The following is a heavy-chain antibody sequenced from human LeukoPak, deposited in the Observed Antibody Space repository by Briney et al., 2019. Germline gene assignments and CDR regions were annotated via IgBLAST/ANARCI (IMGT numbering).Heavy chain of an antibody. D-gene: IGHD2-2*03. CDR1: GFTFSSYT. CDR3: AKDGGLWISAHWGDS. Sequence: PGGSLRLSCTASGFTFSSYTMSWVRRAPGKGLKWVSTISTGGGNTYYADSVQGRFTVSRDDSKNTLYLQMNSLRAEDTAVYYCAKDGGLWISAHWGDSWGRGTLVTVSS. CDR2: ISTGGGNT. J-gene: IGHJ4*02. V-gene: IGHV3-23*01.